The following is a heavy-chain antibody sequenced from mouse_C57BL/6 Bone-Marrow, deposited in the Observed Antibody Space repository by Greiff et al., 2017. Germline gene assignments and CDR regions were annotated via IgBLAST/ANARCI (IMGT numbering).Heavy chain of an antibody. Sequence: VQLQQPGAELVKPGASVKMSCKASGFTFTSYWITWVKQRPGQGLEWIGDIYSGGGTINYNAPFKSKATLTVDTSSSTAYMQLSRLTSEDAAVYYCAKCSNCALDVWGKGTTVTVSS. D-gene: IGHD2-5*01. V-gene: IGHV1-55*01. CDR3: AKCSNCALDV. CDR2: IYSGGGTI. CDR1: GFTFTSYW. J-gene: IGHJ1*03.